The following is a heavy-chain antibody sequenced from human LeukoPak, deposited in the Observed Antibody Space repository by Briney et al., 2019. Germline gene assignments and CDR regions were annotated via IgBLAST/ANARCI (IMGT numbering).Heavy chain of an antibody. CDR2: IYQRGST. J-gene: IGHJ4*02. V-gene: IGHV4-34*01. CDR1: GESFSGYY. CDR3: ARGPSLDY. Sequence: SETLSLTCAVYGESFSGYYWSWIRQPPGKGLEWIGEIYQRGSTKYNPSFKSRVTIAVATSENQFSLKLGSVTVAETAVYYCARGPSLDYWGQGTLVTVSS.